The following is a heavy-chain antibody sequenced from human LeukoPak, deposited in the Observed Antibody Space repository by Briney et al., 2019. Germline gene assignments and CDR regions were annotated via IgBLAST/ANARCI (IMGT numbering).Heavy chain of an antibody. CDR1: GGSISSGGYY. D-gene: IGHD6-19*01. J-gene: IGHJ4*02. CDR2: IYYSGST. CDR3: AKDRSIAVAVPFDY. Sequence: SETLSLTCTVSGGSISSGGYYWSWIRQHPGKGLEWIGYIYYSGSTYYNPSLKSRVTISVDTSKNQFSLKLSSVTAADTAVYYCAKDRSIAVAVPFDYWGQGTLVTVSS. V-gene: IGHV4-31*03.